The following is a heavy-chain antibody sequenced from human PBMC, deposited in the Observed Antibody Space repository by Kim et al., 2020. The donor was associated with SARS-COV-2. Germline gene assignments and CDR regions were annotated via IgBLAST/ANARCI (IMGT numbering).Heavy chain of an antibody. V-gene: IGHV3-30*07. Sequence: RFTISRDNSKNTLYLKMNSLRAEDTAVYYCARDRSFYDILTGYYNYYFDYWGQGTLVTVSS. D-gene: IGHD3-9*01. J-gene: IGHJ4*02. CDR3: ARDRSFYDILTGYYNYYFDY.